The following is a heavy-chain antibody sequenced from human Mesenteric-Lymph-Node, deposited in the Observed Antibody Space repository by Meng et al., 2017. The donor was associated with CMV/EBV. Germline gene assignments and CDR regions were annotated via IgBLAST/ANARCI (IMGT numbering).Heavy chain of an antibody. Sequence: CTASGFTFSNYWMHWVRQTPGKGLVWISRISSDGITTYADAVKGRFTISRDNAKNTLYLQMSSLRVEDTAVYYCVREYSDSPSFFQRWGQGTLVTVSS. V-gene: IGHV3-74*01. J-gene: IGHJ1*01. CDR1: GFTFSNYW. CDR3: VREYSDSPSFFQR. CDR2: ISSDGITT. D-gene: IGHD5-12*01.